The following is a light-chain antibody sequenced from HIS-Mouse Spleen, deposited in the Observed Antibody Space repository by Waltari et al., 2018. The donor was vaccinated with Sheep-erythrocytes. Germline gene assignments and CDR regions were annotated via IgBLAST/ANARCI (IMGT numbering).Light chain of an antibody. Sequence: SYELTQPPSVSVSPGQTASITCSGDKLGDKYACWYQQKPGQSPVLVIYQDSKRPSGIPELFFGSNSGNTATLTISETQAMDEADYYCQAWDSSIYVFGTGTKVTVL. CDR3: QAWDSSIYV. J-gene: IGLJ1*01. CDR2: QDS. V-gene: IGLV3-1*01. CDR1: KLGDKY.